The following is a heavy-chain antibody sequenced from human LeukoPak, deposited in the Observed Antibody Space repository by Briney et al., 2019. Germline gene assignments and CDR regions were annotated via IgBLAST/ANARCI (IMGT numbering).Heavy chain of an antibody. J-gene: IGHJ3*02. CDR3: ARDQVGAPNKALDI. CDR1: GGSISSYY. CDR2: IYTSGST. V-gene: IGHV4-4*07. Sequence: PSETLSLTCTVSGGSISSYYWSWIRQPAGKGLEWIGRIYTSGSTNYNPSLKSRVTMSVDTSKNQFSLKLSSVTAADTAEYYCARDQVGAPNKALDIWGQGTMVTVSS. D-gene: IGHD1-26*01.